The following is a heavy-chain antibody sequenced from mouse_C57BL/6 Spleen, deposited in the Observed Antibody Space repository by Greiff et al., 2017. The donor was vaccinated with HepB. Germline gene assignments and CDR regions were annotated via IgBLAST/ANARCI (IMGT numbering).Heavy chain of an antibody. CDR1: GYTFTSYW. J-gene: IGHJ2*01. CDR3: ARWRGYYYGSSYEYYFDY. CDR2: IDPNSGGT. Sequence: QVQLKQPGAELVKPGASVKLTCKASGYTFTSYWMHWVKQRPGRGLEWIGRIDPNSGGTKYNEKFKSKATLTVDKPSSTAYMQLSSLTSEDSAVYYCARWRGYYYGSSYEYYFDYWGQGTTLTVSS. V-gene: IGHV1-72*01. D-gene: IGHD1-1*01.